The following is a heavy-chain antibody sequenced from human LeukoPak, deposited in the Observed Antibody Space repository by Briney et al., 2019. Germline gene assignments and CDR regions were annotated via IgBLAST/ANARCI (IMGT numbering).Heavy chain of an antibody. CDR3: ARLQGATIGAKWFDP. Sequence: SGPTLVNPTQTLTLTCTFSGFSLTTTGMRVSWIRQPPGKALGWLARIDWDDDKFYSTSLKTRLTISKDTSKNQVVLTMTNMDPVDTATYYCARLQGATIGAKWFDPWGQGTLVTVSS. V-gene: IGHV2-70*04. CDR1: GFSLTTTGMR. CDR2: IDWDDDK. D-gene: IGHD4/OR15-4a*01. J-gene: IGHJ5*02.